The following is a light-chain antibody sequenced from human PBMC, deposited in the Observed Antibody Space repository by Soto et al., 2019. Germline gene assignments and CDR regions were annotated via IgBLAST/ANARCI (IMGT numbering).Light chain of an antibody. CDR1: SANIGAGYD. CDR2: GNS. J-gene: IGLJ1*01. V-gene: IGLV1-40*01. CDR3: QSYDSSLSTYV. Sequence: QSVLTQPPSVSGAPGQRVTISCTGSSANIGAGYDVHWYQQFPGTAPKLLIFGNSDRPSGVPDRFSGSKSGTSASLAITGLQDEDEADYFCQSYDSSLSTYVFGTGTKVTVL.